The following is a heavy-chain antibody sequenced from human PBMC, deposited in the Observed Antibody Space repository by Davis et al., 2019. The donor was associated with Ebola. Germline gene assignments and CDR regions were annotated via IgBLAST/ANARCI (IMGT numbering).Heavy chain of an antibody. J-gene: IGHJ6*02. CDR1: GFTFSSYA. D-gene: IGHD6-13*01. Sequence: GESLKISCVASGFTFSSYAMSWVRQAPGKGLEWISGISGRGDRTYYADSVKGRFTISRDNSKNTLYLQMNSLRAEDTAVYYCATLRGSSSWYSNYYFYGMDVWGQGTAVTVSS. CDR3: ATLRGSSSWYSNYYFYGMDV. V-gene: IGHV3-23*01. CDR2: ISGRGDRT.